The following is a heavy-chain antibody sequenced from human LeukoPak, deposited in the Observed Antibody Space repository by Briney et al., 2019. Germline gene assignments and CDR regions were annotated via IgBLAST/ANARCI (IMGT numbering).Heavy chain of an antibody. CDR3: ARDLSGLGPDPDAFDI. Sequence: GRSLRLSCAASGFTFSSYGMHWVRQAPGKGLEWVAVIWYDGSNKYYADSVKGRFTISRDNSKNTLYLQMNSLRAEDTAVYYCARDLSGLGPDPDAFDIWGQGTMVTVSS. CDR1: GFTFSSYG. J-gene: IGHJ3*02. D-gene: IGHD5-12*01. V-gene: IGHV3-33*01. CDR2: IWYDGSNK.